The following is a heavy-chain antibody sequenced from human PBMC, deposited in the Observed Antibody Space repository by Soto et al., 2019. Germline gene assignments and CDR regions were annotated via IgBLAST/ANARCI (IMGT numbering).Heavy chain of an antibody. CDR3: ARGVAGAGGSYGMDV. CDR1: GFTFSSDW. CDR2: INSDGSSR. J-gene: IGHJ6*02. V-gene: IGHV3-74*01. Sequence: GGSLRLSCVASGFTFSSDWMHWVRQAPGKGLVWVSRINSDGSSRSSGDSVKGRFTISRDNAKNTLYLQMNSLRAEDTAVYYCARGVAGAGGSYGMDVWGQGTTVTSP. D-gene: IGHD6-13*01.